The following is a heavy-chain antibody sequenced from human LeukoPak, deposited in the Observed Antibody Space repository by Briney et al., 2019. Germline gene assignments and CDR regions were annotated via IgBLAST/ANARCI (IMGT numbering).Heavy chain of an antibody. CDR3: AADLGYCSSTSCSRRWYYYYGMDV. Sequence: GTSVKVSCKASGFTFTSSAMQWVRQARGQRPEWIGWTVVGSGNTNYAQKFQERVTITRDMSASTAYMELSSLRSEDTAVYYCAADLGYCSSTSCSRRWYYYYGMDVWGQGTTVTVSS. D-gene: IGHD2-2*01. V-gene: IGHV1-58*02. CDR1: GFTFTSSA. CDR2: TVVGSGNT. J-gene: IGHJ6*02.